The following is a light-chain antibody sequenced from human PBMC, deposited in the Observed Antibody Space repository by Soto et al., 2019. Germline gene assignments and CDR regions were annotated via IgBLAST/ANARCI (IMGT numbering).Light chain of an antibody. J-gene: IGKJ1*01. CDR1: QTISSW. Sequence: DIQMTQSPSTLSASVGDRFTVTLLASQTISSWLAWYQQKPGKAPKLLIYKASTLKSGVPSRFSGSGFGTEFTLTISSLQPDDFATYYCQHYNSYSEAFGQGTKVDI. V-gene: IGKV1-5*03. CDR2: KAS. CDR3: QHYNSYSEA.